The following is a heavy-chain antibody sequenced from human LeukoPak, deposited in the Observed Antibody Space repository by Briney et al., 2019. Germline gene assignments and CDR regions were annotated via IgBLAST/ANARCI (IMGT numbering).Heavy chain of an antibody. Sequence: SVEVSCKASGGTFSNYAITWVRQAPGQGLEWMGGIIPIFGTANYAQRFQGRVTITADKSTSTAYMELSSLRSEDTAVYYCARAPGVTAIPGYFDLWGRGTLVTVSS. CDR3: ARAPGVTAIPGYFDL. CDR1: GGTFSNYA. J-gene: IGHJ2*01. D-gene: IGHD2-21*02. V-gene: IGHV1-69*06. CDR2: IIPIFGTA.